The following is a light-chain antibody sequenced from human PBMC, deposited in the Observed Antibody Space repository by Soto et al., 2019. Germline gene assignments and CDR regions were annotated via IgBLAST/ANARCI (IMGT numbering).Light chain of an antibody. CDR3: SSYAGSNNYV. J-gene: IGLJ1*01. CDR1: SGDVGGYKY. V-gene: IGLV2-8*01. Sequence: QSVLTQPPSASGSPGQSVTISCTGTSGDVGGYKYVSWYQQYPGKAPKLMIYAVNKRPSGAPDRFSGSKSGNTASLTVSGLQAEDEADYYCSSYAGSNNYVFXTGTKLTVL. CDR2: AVN.